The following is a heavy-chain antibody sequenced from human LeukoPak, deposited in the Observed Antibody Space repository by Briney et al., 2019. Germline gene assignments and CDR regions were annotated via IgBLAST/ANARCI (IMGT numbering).Heavy chain of an antibody. CDR3: ARCAPDFYYGMDV. J-gene: IGHJ6*02. Sequence: SETLSLTCTVSGGSVSSADYYRSWIRQPPGKGLEWIGYFYYSGITSYNPSLKSRVTISVDTSKNQYSLKLTSVTAADTAVYYCARCAPDFYYGMDVWGQGTTVTVSS. V-gene: IGHV4-61*08. CDR2: FYYSGIT. CDR1: GGSVSSADYY.